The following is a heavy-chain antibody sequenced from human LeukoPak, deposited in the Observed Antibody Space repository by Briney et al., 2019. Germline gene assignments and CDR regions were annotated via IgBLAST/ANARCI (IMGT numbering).Heavy chain of an antibody. CDR3: AREAYYDSSGYSGPRNYYYYYMDV. V-gene: IGHV4-30-4*08. J-gene: IGHJ6*03. Sequence: SETLSLTCTVSGGSISSGDYYWSWIRQPPGKGLEWIGYIYYSGSTYYNPSLKSRVTISVDTSKNQFSLKLSSVTAADTAVYYCAREAYYDSSGYSGPRNYYYYYMDVWGKGTTVTVSS. D-gene: IGHD3-22*01. CDR1: GGSISSGDYY. CDR2: IYYSGST.